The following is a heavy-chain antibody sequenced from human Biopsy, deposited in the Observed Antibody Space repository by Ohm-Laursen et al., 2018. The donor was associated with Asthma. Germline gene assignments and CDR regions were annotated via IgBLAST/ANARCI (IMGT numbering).Heavy chain of an antibody. CDR3: ARCQVGYSSGWSLLLKKIYYSGMDV. CDR2: VIPLLDTG. CDR1: GGTFSNFA. V-gene: IGHV1-69*01. J-gene: IGHJ6*02. D-gene: IGHD6-19*01. Sequence: SSVKVSCKAPGGTFSNFAFSWVRQAPGQGLEWMGGVIPLLDTGDYAQKFQGRVTITADESTSTAYMEVTSLRSEDTAIYYCARCQVGYSSGWSLLLKKIYYSGMDVWGQGTAVTVSS.